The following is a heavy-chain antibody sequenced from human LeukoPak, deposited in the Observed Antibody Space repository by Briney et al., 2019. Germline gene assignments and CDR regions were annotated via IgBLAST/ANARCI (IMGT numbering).Heavy chain of an antibody. CDR3: AKLPTPHRITIFGVVIIPDY. D-gene: IGHD3-3*01. CDR1: GFTFSSYA. V-gene: IGHV3-23*01. J-gene: IGHJ4*02. Sequence: PGGSLRLSCAASGFTFSSYAMSWVRQAPGKGLEWVSAISGSGGSTYYADSVKGRFTISRDNSKNTLYLQMNSLRAEDTAVYYCAKLPTPHRITIFGVVIIPDYWGQGTLVTVSS. CDR2: ISGSGGST.